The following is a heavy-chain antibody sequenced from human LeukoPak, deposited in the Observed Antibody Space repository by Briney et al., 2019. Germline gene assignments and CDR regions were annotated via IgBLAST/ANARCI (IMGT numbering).Heavy chain of an antibody. V-gene: IGHV1-8*03. CDR2: MNPNSGNT. J-gene: IGHJ4*02. D-gene: IGHD3-22*01. CDR3: AREDYYDSGSNDY. Sequence: GASVKVSCKASGYTFTSYDINWVRQATGQGLEWMGWMNPNSGNTAYAQKFQGRVTITRNTSISTAYMELSSLRSEDTAVYYCAREDYYDSGSNDYWDQGTLVTVSS. CDR1: GYTFTSYD.